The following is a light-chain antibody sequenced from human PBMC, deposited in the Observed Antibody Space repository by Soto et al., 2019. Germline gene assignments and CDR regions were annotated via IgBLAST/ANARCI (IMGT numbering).Light chain of an antibody. V-gene: IGLV1-47*01. Sequence: QSVLTQPPSASGTPGQRVTISCSGSSSNIESNFVYWYQQFPVTAPRLLIYRNNQRPSGVPDRFSGSKSGTSASLAISALRSEDEADYYCTVWDDSLRGRLFGGGTKVTVL. CDR2: RNN. CDR3: TVWDDSLRGRL. CDR1: SSNIESNF. J-gene: IGLJ2*01.